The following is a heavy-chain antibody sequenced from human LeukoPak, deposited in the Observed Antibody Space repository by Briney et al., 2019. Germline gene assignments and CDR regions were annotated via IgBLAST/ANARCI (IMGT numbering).Heavy chain of an antibody. J-gene: IGHJ6*03. Sequence: SETLSLTCTVSGGSISSYYWSWIRQPPGKGLEWIGYIHYSGSTNYNPSLKSRVTISVDTSKNQFSLKLSSVTAADTAVYYCARGTGYCSSTSCYASDYYYYMDVWGKGATVSVSS. CDR1: GGSISSYY. D-gene: IGHD2-2*01. CDR2: IHYSGST. V-gene: IGHV4-59*01. CDR3: ARGTGYCSSTSCYASDYYYYMDV.